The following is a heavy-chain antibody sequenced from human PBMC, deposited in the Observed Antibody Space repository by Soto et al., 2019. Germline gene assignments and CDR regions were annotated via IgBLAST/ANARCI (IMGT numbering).Heavy chain of an antibody. J-gene: IGHJ3*02. CDR2: TYYRAKWYN. CDR3: ARDKLGMGDAFDN. V-gene: IGHV6-1*01. D-gene: IGHD7-27*01. Sequence: KQTQTISLTCAISGDSVSSNSAAWNWIRQSPSRGLEWLGRTYYRAKWYNDYAVSVKSRITINPDKSKNQFSLQLNSVTPEDTAVYYCARDKLGMGDAFDNGGQGTMVTVSS. CDR1: GDSVSSNSAA.